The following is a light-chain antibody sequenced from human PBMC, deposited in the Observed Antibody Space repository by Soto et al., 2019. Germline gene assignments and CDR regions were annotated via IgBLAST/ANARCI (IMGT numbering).Light chain of an antibody. J-gene: IGKJ1*01. CDR3: QQYGGAPQT. CDR1: QSVSKY. CDR2: GAS. V-gene: IGKV3-20*01. Sequence: EIVLTQSPGTLALSPGEGATLSCRASQSVSKYLAWYQQKPGQAPRLLIYGASSRATGIPDSFSGSGSGTDFTLTISRLEPEDFAVYYCQQYGGAPQTFCQVTKVDIK.